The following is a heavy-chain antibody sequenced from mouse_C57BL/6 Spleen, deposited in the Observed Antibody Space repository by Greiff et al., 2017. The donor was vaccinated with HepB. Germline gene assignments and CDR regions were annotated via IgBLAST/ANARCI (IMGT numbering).Heavy chain of an antibody. CDR2: IDPSDSYT. V-gene: IGHV1-59*01. Sequence: VQLQQPGAELVRPGTSVKLSCKASGYTFTSYWMHWVKQRPGQGPEWIGVIDPSDSYTNYNQKFKGKATLTVDTSSSTAYMQLSSLTSEDSAVYYCARSYYDYWYFDVWGTGTTVTVSS. CDR3: ARSYYDYWYFDV. CDR1: GYTFTSYW. D-gene: IGHD2-4*01. J-gene: IGHJ1*03.